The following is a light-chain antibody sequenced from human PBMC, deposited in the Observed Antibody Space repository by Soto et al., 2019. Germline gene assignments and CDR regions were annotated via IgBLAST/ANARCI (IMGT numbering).Light chain of an antibody. CDR3: QQYNNWRPLT. CDR1: RSVNSN. CDR2: GAS. Sequence: EIVMTQSLATLSVSPGERATLSCRASRSVNSNLAWYQHKPGQAPRLLIYGASTRATGIPARFSGSESGTEFTLTISSLQSEDSAVYYCQQYNNWRPLTFGGGTKVEI. J-gene: IGKJ4*01. V-gene: IGKV3-15*01.